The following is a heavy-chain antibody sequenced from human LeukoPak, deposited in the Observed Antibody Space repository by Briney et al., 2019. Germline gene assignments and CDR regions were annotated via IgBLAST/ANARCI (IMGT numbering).Heavy chain of an antibody. CDR3: AKKVGLVSAPLYYFDV. J-gene: IGHJ4*02. D-gene: IGHD5/OR15-5a*01. CDR1: GFTFSSYA. Sequence: GGSLRLSCAASGFTFSSYAMSWVRQAPGKGLEWVSAISGSGGSTYYADSVKGRFTISRDNSKNTLYLQMNSLRAEDTAVYYCAKKVGLVSAPLYYFDVWGQGTLVTVSS. CDR2: ISGSGGST. V-gene: IGHV3-23*01.